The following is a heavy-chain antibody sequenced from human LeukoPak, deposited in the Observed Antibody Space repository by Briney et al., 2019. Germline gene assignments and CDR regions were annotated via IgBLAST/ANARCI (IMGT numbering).Heavy chain of an antibody. J-gene: IGHJ3*02. CDR1: GGSISSSSYY. Sequence: PSETLSLTCTVSGGSISSSSYYWGWIRQPPGKGLEWIGSIYYSGSTYYNSSLKSRVTISVDTSKNQFSLKLSPVTAADTAVYYCARVVITFGGVIPEDAFDIWGQGTMVTVSS. CDR3: ARVVITFGGVIPEDAFDI. V-gene: IGHV4-39*01. D-gene: IGHD3-16*02. CDR2: IYYSGST.